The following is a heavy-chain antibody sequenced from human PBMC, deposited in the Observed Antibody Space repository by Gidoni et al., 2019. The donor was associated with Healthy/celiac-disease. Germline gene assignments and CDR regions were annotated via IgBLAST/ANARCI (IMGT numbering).Heavy chain of an antibody. D-gene: IGHD2-2*01. Sequence: EVQLLESGGGLVQPGGSLRLSCAASGFTFSSYAMTWVRQAPGKGLEWVSAISGSGGSTYYADSVKGRFTISRDNSKNTLYLQMNSLRAEDTAVYYCAKDPYCSSTSCYFQENWFDPWGQGTLVTVSS. CDR3: AKDPYCSSTSCYFQENWFDP. J-gene: IGHJ5*02. CDR1: GFTFSSYA. V-gene: IGHV3-23*01. CDR2: ISGSGGST.